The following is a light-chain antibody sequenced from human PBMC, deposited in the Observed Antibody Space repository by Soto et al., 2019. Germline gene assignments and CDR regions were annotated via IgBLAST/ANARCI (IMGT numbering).Light chain of an antibody. V-gene: IGKV4-1*01. CDR3: QQYHTTPNT. J-gene: IGKJ2*01. Sequence: DVVMTQSPDSLAVSLGERAAINCKSSQNLLFSSNDKNSLAWYQQKPGQPPTLLIYWASTRESGAPDRFSGSGSGRAFTLTISSLKAEDVAVYYCQQYHTTPNTFGQGTKVEIK. CDR1: QNLLFSSNDKNS. CDR2: WAS.